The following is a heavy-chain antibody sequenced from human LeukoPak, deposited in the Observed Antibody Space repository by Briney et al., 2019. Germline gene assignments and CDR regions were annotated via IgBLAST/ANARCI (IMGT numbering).Heavy chain of an antibody. J-gene: IGHJ4*02. CDR2: IYSGGST. Sequence: PGGSLRLSCAASGITVSSNDMSWVRQAPGEGLEWVSVIYSGGSTYYADSVKGRFTISRDISKNTLYLQMNSLRAEDTAVYYCARGPTVQEDLDYWGQGTLVTVSS. CDR1: GITVSSND. CDR3: ARGPTVQEDLDY. V-gene: IGHV3-66*01.